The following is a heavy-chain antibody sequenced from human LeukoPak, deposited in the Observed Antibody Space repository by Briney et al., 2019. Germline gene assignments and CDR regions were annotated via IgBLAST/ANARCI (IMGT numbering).Heavy chain of an antibody. V-gene: IGHV6-1*01. Sequence: SQTLSLTCAISGDIVSSNSATWNWIRQSPSRGLEWLGRTYYRSKWFNDYAGSLKSRITINPDTSKNQFSLQLNSVTPEDTAVYYCARGYPNPYYDFWSGYSYGMDVWGQGTTVTVSS. CDR3: ARGYPNPYYDFWSGYSYGMDV. J-gene: IGHJ6*02. CDR2: TYYRSKWFN. D-gene: IGHD3-3*01. CDR1: GDIVSSNSAT.